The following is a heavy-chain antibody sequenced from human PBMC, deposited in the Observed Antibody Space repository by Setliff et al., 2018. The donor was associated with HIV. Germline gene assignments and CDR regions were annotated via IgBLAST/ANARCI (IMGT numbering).Heavy chain of an antibody. CDR1: GLNLTRCD. CDR2: VSNDGSQ. J-gene: IGHJ5*02. CDR3: AKDTFPSGSYR. V-gene: IGHV3-30-3*02. Sequence: HPGGSLRLSCAASGLNLTRCDMHWVRQAPGKGLEWVAVVSNDGSQYYAESVKGRFTISRDNSKNTLYLQMNSLRAEDTAVYYCAKDTFPSGSYRWGQGTLVTVS. D-gene: IGHD1-26*01.